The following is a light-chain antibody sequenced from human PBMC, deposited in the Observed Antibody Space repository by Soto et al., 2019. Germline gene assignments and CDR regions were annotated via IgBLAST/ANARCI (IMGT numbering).Light chain of an antibody. J-gene: IGLJ2*01. CDR3: QTWGTGIQV. CDR1: SGHSSYA. V-gene: IGLV4-69*01. Sequence: QAVVTQSPSASASLGASVKLTCTLSSGHSSYAIAWHQQQPEKGPRYLMNLNSGGSHSKGDGIPDRFSGSSSGAERYLTISSLQSEDEADYYCQTWGTGIQVFGGGTKLTVL. CDR2: LNSGGSH.